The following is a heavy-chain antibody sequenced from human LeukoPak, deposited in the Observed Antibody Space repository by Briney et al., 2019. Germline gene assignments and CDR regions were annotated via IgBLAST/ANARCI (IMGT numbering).Heavy chain of an antibody. CDR1: SGSVSSGSYY. CDR3: ARVPISTTARGYFDY. V-gene: IGHV4-61*03. CDR2: IYYSGST. D-gene: IGHD4-17*01. J-gene: IGHJ4*02. Sequence: SETLSLTCSVSSGSVSSGSYYWSWIRQPPGKGLEWIGYIYYSGSTTCNPSLKSRVSMSVDTSKNNFSLKLSSVTAADTAVYYCARVPISTTARGYFDYWGQGTLVTVSS.